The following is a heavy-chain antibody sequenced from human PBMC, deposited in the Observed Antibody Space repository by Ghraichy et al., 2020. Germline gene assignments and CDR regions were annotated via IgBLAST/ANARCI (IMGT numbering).Heavy chain of an antibody. V-gene: IGHV4-39*01. CDR2: IYYSGST. J-gene: IGHJ5*02. Sequence: SETLSLTCTVSGGSISSSSYYWGWIRQPPGKGLEWIGSIYYSGSTYYNPSLKSRVTISVDTSKNQFSLKLSSVTAADTAVYYCARHSKGRTFGGVIPWGQGTLVTVSS. CDR1: GGSISSSSYY. D-gene: IGHD3-16*01. CDR3: ARHSKGRTFGGVIP.